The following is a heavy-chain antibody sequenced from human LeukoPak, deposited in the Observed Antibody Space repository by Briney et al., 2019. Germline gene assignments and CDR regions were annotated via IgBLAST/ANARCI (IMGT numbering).Heavy chain of an antibody. J-gene: IGHJ3*02. V-gene: IGHV3-21*01. D-gene: IGHD3-16*01. CDR3: ARGWGGAFDI. Sequence: GGSLRLSCAASGFTFSSYSMNWVRQAPGKGLGWVSSISSSSSYIYYADSVKGRFTISRDNAKNSLYLQMNSLRAEDTAVYYCARGWGGAFDIWGQGTMVTVSS. CDR2: ISSSSSYI. CDR1: GFTFSSYS.